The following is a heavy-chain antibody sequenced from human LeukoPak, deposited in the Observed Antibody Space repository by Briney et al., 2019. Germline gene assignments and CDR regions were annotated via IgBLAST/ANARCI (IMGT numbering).Heavy chain of an antibody. CDR1: GFTFTSYT. V-gene: IGHV3-48*02. Sequence: GGSLRLSCAASGFTFTSYTMNWVRQAPGKGLEWVSYISISSGSIYYADSVKGRFTISRDNAKNTLHLQMNSLRDEDTAMYYCARGGYSSGWSRSAFDVWGQGTMVTVSS. CDR3: ARGGYSSGWSRSAFDV. D-gene: IGHD6-19*01. CDR2: ISISSGSI. J-gene: IGHJ3*01.